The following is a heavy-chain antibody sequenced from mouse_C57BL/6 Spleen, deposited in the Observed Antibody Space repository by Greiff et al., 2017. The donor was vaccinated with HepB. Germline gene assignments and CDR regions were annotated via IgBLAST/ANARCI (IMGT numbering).Heavy chain of an antibody. CDR3: TRDGGRDYAMDY. D-gene: IGHD1-1*02. CDR2: ISSGGDYI. J-gene: IGHJ4*01. CDR1: GFTFSSYA. V-gene: IGHV5-9-1*02. Sequence: EVMLVESGEGLVKPGGSLKLSCAASGFTFSSYAMSWVRQTPEKRLEWVAYISSGGDYIYYADTVKGRFTISRDNARNTLYLQMSSLKSEDTAMYYCTRDGGRDYAMDYWGQGTSVTVSS.